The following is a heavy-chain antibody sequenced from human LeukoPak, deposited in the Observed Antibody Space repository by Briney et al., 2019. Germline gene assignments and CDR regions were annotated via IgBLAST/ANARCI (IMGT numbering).Heavy chain of an antibody. CDR2: ISYDGSNK. J-gene: IGHJ3*02. CDR1: GFTFSSYA. Sequence: PGGSLRLSCAASGFTFSSYAMHWVRQAPGKGLEWVAVISYDGSNKYYADSVKGRFTISRDNSKNTLYLQMNSLRAEDTAVYYCARGITIDAFDIWGQGTMVTVSS. V-gene: IGHV3-30*04. D-gene: IGHD3-10*01. CDR3: ARGITIDAFDI.